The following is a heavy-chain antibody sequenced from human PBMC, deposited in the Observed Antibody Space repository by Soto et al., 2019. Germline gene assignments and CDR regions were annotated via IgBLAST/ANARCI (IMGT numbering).Heavy chain of an antibody. D-gene: IGHD2-2*01. CDR1: GFTFSSYW. J-gene: IGHJ5*02. Sequence: GGSLRLSCAASGFTFSSYWMSWVRQAPGKGLEWVANIKQDGSEKYYVDSVKGRFTISRDNAKNSLYLQMNSLRAEDTAVYYCAGKFHCSSTSCYRVLWFDPWGQGTLVTVSS. CDR2: IKQDGSEK. CDR3: AGKFHCSSTSCYRVLWFDP. V-gene: IGHV3-7*01.